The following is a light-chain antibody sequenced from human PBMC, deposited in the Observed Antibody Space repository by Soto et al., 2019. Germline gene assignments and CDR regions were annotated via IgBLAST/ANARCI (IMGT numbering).Light chain of an antibody. J-gene: IGLJ2*01. CDR1: SSDVGGYNY. V-gene: IGLV2-14*03. Sequence: QSALAQPASVSGSPGQSITISCTGTSSDVGGYNYVSWYQQHPGKAPKLMIYDVSNRPSGVSNRFSGSRSVNTASLTISGLQGEDEADYYCSSYTSSSTVVFGGGTKLTVL. CDR2: DVS. CDR3: SSYTSSSTVV.